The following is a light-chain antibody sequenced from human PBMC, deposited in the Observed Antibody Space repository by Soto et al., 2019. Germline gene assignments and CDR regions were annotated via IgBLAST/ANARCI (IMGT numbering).Light chain of an antibody. CDR3: LQRSIGFT. V-gene: IGKV3-11*01. J-gene: IGKJ3*01. Sequence: EIVLTQSPGTLSLSPGERATLSCRASQSVGTYLAWYQQKRGQSPRLLIYGASNRAPGIPARFSGSGSGTDFTLTISSLEPEDFAVYHCLQRSIGFTFGPVTKVDIK. CDR1: QSVGTY. CDR2: GAS.